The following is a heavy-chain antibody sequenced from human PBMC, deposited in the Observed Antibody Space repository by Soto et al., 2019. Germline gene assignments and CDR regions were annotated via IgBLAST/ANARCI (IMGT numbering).Heavy chain of an antibody. CDR3: ARLLWSRGDWFDS. CDR1: GGSISSYY. CDR2: IYYSGST. V-gene: IGHV4-59*08. D-gene: IGHD3-10*01. J-gene: IGHJ5*01. Sequence: ETLSLTCAVSGGSISSYYWSWIRQPPGKGLEWIGYIYYSGSTNYNPSLKSRVTISVDTSKNQFSLKLSSVTAADTAVYYCARLLWSRGDWFDSWGQGTLVTVSS.